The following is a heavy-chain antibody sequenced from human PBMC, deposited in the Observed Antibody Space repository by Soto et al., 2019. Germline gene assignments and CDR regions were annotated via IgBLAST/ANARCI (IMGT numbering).Heavy chain of an antibody. D-gene: IGHD3-16*01. CDR1: GFTFSSYA. CDR2: ISSNGGST. V-gene: IGHV3-64*01. Sequence: PGGSLRLSCAASGFTFSSYAMHWVRQAPGKGLEYVSAISSNGGSTYYANSVKGRFTISRDNSKNTLYLQMGSLRAEDMAVYYCARDPRGGGYFDYWGQGTLVTVSS. CDR3: ARDPRGGGYFDY. J-gene: IGHJ4*02.